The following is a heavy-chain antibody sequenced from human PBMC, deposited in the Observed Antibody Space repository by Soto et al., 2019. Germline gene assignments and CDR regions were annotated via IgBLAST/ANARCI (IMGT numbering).Heavy chain of an antibody. CDR1: GFTFSDYY. CDR3: ARVYRDTIFWRPYYYYMDV. J-gene: IGHJ6*03. D-gene: IGHD3-9*01. CDR2: ISSSGSTI. V-gene: IGHV3-11*01. Sequence: PGGSLRLSCAASGFTFSDYYMSWIRQAPGKGLEWVSYISSSGSTIYYADSVKGRFTISRDNAKNSLYLQMNSLRAEDTAVYYCARVYRDTIFWRPYYYYMDVWGKGTTVTVSS.